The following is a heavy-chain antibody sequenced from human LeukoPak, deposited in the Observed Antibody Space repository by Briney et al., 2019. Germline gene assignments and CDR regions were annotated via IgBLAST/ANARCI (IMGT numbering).Heavy chain of an antibody. Sequence: GGSLRLSCAASGFTFSSYDMSWVRQAPAKGLEWVSAISGSGGNTYYASSVRGRFTISRDNSKNTVYLQMNSLRAEDTAVYYCARTNYDILAYWGQGTLVTVSS. CDR2: ISGSGGNT. CDR1: GFTFSSYD. J-gene: IGHJ4*02. V-gene: IGHV3-23*01. CDR3: ARTNYDILAY. D-gene: IGHD3-9*01.